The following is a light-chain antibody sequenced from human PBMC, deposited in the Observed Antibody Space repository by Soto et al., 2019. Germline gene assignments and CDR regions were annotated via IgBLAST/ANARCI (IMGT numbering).Light chain of an antibody. V-gene: IGKV3-20*01. CDR2: DAS. CDR1: QSVSSSY. J-gene: IGKJ1*01. Sequence: EIVLTQSPGTLSLSPGERATLSCRASQSVSSSYLAWYQQKPGQAPRLLIYDASSRATGIPDRFSGSGSGTDFTLTISRLEPEDFAVYYCQQYDSSPHTFGQGTKVEIK. CDR3: QQYDSSPHT.